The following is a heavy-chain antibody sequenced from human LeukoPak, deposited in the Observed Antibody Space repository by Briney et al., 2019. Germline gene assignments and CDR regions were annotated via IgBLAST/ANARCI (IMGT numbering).Heavy chain of an antibody. CDR2: IYYSGST. Sequence: PSETLSLTCTVSGGSISSYYWRWIRQPPGKGLEWVGYIYYSGSTNYNPSLKSRVTISVDTSKNQFSLKLSSVTAADTAVYYCARRIWYSSGWYFDYWGQGTLVTVSS. CDR1: GGSISSYY. V-gene: IGHV4-59*08. CDR3: ARRIWYSSGWYFDY. J-gene: IGHJ4*02. D-gene: IGHD6-19*01.